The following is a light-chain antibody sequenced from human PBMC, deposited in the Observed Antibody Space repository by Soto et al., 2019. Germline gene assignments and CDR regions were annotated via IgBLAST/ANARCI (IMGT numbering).Light chain of an antibody. CDR3: SSYTRARTYV. CDR2: EVR. V-gene: IGLV2-14*01. J-gene: IGLJ1*01. CDR1: SSDVGAYDY. Sequence: QSALTQPASVSGSPGQSITISCTGTSSDVGAYDYVSGYQHLPGKAPKLMIYEVRDRPSGVSSRFSGSKSGNTASLTISGLQAEDEADYYCSSYTRARTYVFGTGTKLTVL.